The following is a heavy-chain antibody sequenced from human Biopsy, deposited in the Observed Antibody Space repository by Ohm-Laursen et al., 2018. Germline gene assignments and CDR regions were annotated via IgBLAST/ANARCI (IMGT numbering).Heavy chain of an antibody. CDR3: AREGLGTTADY. D-gene: IGHD1/OR15-1a*01. J-gene: IGHJ4*02. Sequence: SLRLSCAASGFSFENYVMKWFRRGPGKGLEWVGLIRSSGYGGTADYAASVKGRFTISRDDSKSFAYLQMTSLRTEDTAVYFCAREGLGTTADYWGQGTLVIVSS. CDR2: IRSSGYGGTA. CDR1: GFSFENYV. V-gene: IGHV3-49*03.